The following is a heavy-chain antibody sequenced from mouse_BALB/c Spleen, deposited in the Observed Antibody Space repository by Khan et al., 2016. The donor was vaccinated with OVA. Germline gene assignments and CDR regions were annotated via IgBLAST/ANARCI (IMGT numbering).Heavy chain of an antibody. J-gene: IGHJ3*01. CDR2: INPGSGGT. V-gene: IGHV1-54*01. CDR1: GYAFTNYL. D-gene: IGHD3-2*02. Sequence: VQLQESGAELVRPGTSVKVSCKASGYAFTNYLIEWVKQRPGQGLEWIGVINPGSGGTNNTEIFKHKAILTADNTSNTSYMQLSSLTSDDTADYFCSRSGYGFGAYWGPGTLVTVSA. CDR3: SRSGYGFGAY.